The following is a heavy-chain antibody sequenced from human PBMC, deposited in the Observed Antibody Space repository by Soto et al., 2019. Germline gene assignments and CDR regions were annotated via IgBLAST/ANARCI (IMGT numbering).Heavy chain of an antibody. CDR1: GGSISSGDYY. J-gene: IGHJ3*02. CDR3: AREVGEVDYSSSSDAFDI. V-gene: IGHV4-30-4*01. D-gene: IGHD6-6*01. Sequence: SETLSLTCSVSGGSISSGDYYWSWIRQPPGKALEWIAYIYYSGIIYYNPSLKSRVTMSRDTSKNQFFLNLDSVTAADTAVYYCAREVGEVDYSSSSDAFDIWGQGTMVTVSS. CDR2: IYYSGII.